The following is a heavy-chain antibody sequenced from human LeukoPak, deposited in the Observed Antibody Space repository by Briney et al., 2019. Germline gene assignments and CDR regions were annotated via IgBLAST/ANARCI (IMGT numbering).Heavy chain of an antibody. Sequence: GASVTVSCKASGYTFTSYAMNWVRQAPGQGLEWMGWISTNTGNPTYAQGFTGRFVFSLDTSVSTAYLQISSLKAEDTAVYYCARVAIFGVVGAVNWFDPWGQGTLVTISS. D-gene: IGHD3-3*02. CDR2: ISTNTGNP. J-gene: IGHJ5*02. CDR3: ARVAIFGVVGAVNWFDP. CDR1: GYTFTSYA. V-gene: IGHV7-4-1*02.